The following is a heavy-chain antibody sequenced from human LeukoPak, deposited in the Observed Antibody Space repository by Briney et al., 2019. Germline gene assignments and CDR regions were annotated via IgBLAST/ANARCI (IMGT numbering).Heavy chain of an antibody. V-gene: IGHV3-74*01. D-gene: IGHD4-11*01. CDR2: INTDGGNT. CDR3: ARWGNDYSQFDS. CDR1: GFTFSGYW. J-gene: IGHJ4*02. Sequence: PGGSLRLSCAASGFTFSGYWMHWVRQAPGKGLVWVSRINTDGGNTNYADSVKGRFTISRDNSKNTLFLQMNSLRTEDTAVYFCARWGNDYSQFDSWGQGTLVTVS.